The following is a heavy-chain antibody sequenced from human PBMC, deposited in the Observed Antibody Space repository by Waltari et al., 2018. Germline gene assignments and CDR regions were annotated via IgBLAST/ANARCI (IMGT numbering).Heavy chain of an antibody. J-gene: IGHJ4*02. CDR3: ARDRGRGLYLDS. V-gene: IGHV4-4*02. D-gene: IGHD2-15*01. CDR2: IHGSGRS. CDR1: GDSISGSYW. Sequence: QVQLQESGPGLVKSSGTLSVTCAVSGDSISGSYWWSWVRQPPGKGLEWIGQIHGSGRSNYNPSLESRVTVSMDTSSNHFSLTVTSATAADTAVYYCARDRGRGLYLDSWGQGTLVTVSP.